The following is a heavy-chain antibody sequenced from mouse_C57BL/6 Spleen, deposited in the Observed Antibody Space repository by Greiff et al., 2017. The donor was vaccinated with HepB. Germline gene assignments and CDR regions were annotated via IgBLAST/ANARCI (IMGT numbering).Heavy chain of an antibody. CDR2: IDPSDSET. CDR1: GYTFTSFW. V-gene: IGHV1-52*01. J-gene: IGHJ4*01. CDR3: ASQGLYYGNYGYAMDY. D-gene: IGHD2-1*01. Sequence: QVQLQQPGAELVRPGSSVKLSCKASGYTFTSFWMHWVKQRPIQGLEWIGNIDPSDSETHYNQKFKDKATLTVDKSSSTAYMQLSSLTSEDSAVYYCASQGLYYGNYGYAMDYWGQGTSVTVSS.